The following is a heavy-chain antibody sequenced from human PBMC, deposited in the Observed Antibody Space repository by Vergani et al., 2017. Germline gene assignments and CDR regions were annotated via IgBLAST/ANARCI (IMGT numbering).Heavy chain of an antibody. Sequence: QVRLVESGGSLVKPGGSLRLSCAASGFTFSDYYMTWIRQAPGKGLEWISYISGSGHTKYYADSVKGRFAISRDNAKNSLYLQMNNLRVEDTAVYYCARDLLPGTLLLLAYWGQGTLISVSS. J-gene: IGHJ4*02. D-gene: IGHD1-7*01. CDR3: ARDLLPGTLLLLAY. V-gene: IGHV3-11*04. CDR2: ISGSGHTK. CDR1: GFTFSDYY.